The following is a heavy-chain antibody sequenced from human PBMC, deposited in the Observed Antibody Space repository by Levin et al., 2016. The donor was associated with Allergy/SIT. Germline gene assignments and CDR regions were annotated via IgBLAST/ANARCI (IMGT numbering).Heavy chain of an antibody. V-gene: IGHV3-30*04. CDR2: ISYDGSNK. CDR1: GFTFSSYA. J-gene: IGHJ5*02. Sequence: GGSLRLSCAASGFTFSSYAMHWVRQAPGKGLEWVAVISYDGSNKYYADSVKGRFTISRDNSKNTLYLQMNSLRAEDTAVYYCARELTGLAAGTIGNWFDPWGQGTLVTVSS. D-gene: IGHD6-13*01. CDR3: ARELTGLAAGTIGNWFDP.